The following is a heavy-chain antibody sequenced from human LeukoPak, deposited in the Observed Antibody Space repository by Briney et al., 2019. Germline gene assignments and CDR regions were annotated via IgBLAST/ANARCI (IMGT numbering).Heavy chain of an antibody. Sequence: SETLSHTCTVSGGSISSSSYYWGWIRQPPGKGLEYIGSIYSSGNTYYNPSLKSRVTISVDTSKNQFSLKLSSVTAADTAVYYCARHLGSGWYYFDYWGQGTLVTVSS. V-gene: IGHV4-39*01. CDR3: ARHLGSGWYYFDY. D-gene: IGHD6-19*01. CDR2: IYSSGNT. CDR1: GGSISSSSYY. J-gene: IGHJ4*02.